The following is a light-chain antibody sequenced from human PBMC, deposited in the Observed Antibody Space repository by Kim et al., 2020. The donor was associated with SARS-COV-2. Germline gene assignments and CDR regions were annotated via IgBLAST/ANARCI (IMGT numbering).Light chain of an antibody. J-gene: IGLJ2*01. Sequence: LVSWYKQHPDKAPQLIIYEVDKRPSGASHRFSGAKSGNTASLTISGLQAEDEADYYCSSYAGSTSFAVFGGGTKVTVL. CDR2: EVD. CDR3: SSYAGSTSFAV. CDR1: L. V-gene: IGLV2-23*02.